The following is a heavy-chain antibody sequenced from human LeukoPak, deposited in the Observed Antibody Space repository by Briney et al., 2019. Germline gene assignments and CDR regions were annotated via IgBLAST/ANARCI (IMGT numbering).Heavy chain of an antibody. CDR1: GGSISSGGYD. CDR2: IYYSGST. V-gene: IGHV4-31*03. Sequence: PSETLSLTCTVSGGSISSGGYDWSWIRQHPGKGLEWIGYIYYSGSTYYNPSLKSRVTISVDTSKNQFSLKLSTVTAADTAVYYCARDRGLRGSSWFSGPWGQGTLVTVSS. J-gene: IGHJ5*02. CDR3: ARDRGLRGSSWFSGP. D-gene: IGHD6-13*01.